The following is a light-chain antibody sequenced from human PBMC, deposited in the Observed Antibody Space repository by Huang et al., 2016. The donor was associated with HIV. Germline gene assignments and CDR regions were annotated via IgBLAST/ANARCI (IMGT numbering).Light chain of an antibody. CDR1: QDISNY. CDR2: DAS. V-gene: IGKV1-33*01. J-gene: IGKJ2*01. CDR3: QQYDNLPYT. Sequence: DIQMTQSPSSLSASVGDRVTITCQASQDISNYLSWYQQKPGKAPKLLIYDASNLEIGVPSRFSGSGSGTDFTFTISSLQPEDIATYYWQQYDNLPYTFGQGTKLEIK.